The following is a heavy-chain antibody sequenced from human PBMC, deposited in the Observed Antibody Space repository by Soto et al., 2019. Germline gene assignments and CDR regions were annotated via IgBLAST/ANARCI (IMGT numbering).Heavy chain of an antibody. Sequence: QVQLVQSGTEVKKTGASVKVSCKTSGYSFTKYGLHWVRQAPGTRLEWMGWINPGNGDTKYSQKFQGRVTITRDTSATTAYMELSSLISEDSAVLYCARTDCSSTSCYNYYYYGIDVWGQGTTVTVSS. V-gene: IGHV1-3*01. J-gene: IGHJ6*02. D-gene: IGHD2-2*01. CDR3: ARTDCSSTSCYNYYYYGIDV. CDR2: INPGNGDT. CDR1: GYSFTKYG.